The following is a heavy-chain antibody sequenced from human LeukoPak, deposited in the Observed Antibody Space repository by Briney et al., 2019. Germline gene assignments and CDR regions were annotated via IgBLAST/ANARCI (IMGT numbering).Heavy chain of an antibody. Sequence: PGGSLRLSCAASGFTFRSYWMRWVRQAPGKGLEWVANIKQDGSEKNYVDSVKGRFTISRDNAKNSLYLQMNSLRAEDTAVYYCASGLELDYWGQGTLDTVSS. CDR3: ASGLELDY. CDR2: IKQDGSEK. J-gene: IGHJ4*02. CDR1: GFTFRSYW. V-gene: IGHV3-7*03.